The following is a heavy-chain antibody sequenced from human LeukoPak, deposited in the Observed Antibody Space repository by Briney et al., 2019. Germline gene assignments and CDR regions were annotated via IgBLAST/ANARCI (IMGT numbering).Heavy chain of an antibody. CDR3: ARVQLDPLDY. CDR2: ISSARTYT. CDR1: GFTFSDYY. J-gene: IGHJ4*02. Sequence: PGGSLRLSCAASGFTFSDYYMSWIRQAPGKGLEWVSYISSARTYTNYADSVEGRFTISRDNAKNSLYLQMNRLKAEDTAVYYCARVQLDPLDYWGQGTLVTVSS. V-gene: IGHV3-11*05. D-gene: IGHD1-1*01.